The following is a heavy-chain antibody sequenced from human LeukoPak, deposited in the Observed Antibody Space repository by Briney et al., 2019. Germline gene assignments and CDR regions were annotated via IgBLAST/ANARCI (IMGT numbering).Heavy chain of an antibody. CDR3: ASLKAYYYDSSGYYYFDY. D-gene: IGHD3-22*01. J-gene: IGHJ4*02. CDR2: INHSGST. Sequence: SETLSLTCAVYGVSFSGYYWSWIRQPPGKGLEWIGEINHSGSTNYNPSLKSRVTISVDTSKNQFSLKLSSVTAADTAVYYCASLKAYYYDSSGYYYFDYWGQGSLVTVSS. CDR1: GVSFSGYY. V-gene: IGHV4-34*01.